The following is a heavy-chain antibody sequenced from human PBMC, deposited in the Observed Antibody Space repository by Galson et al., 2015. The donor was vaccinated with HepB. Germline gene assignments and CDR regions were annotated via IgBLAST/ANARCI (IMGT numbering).Heavy chain of an antibody. CDR2: ISYDGSNK. D-gene: IGHD4-23*01. Sequence: SLRLSCAASGFTFSSYAMHWVRQAPGKGLEWVAVISYDGSNKYYADSVKGRFTISRDNSKNTLYLQMNSLRAEDTAVYYCASPFYGGNSMSNAFDIWGQGTMVTVSS. CDR1: GFTFSSYA. CDR3: ASPFYGGNSMSNAFDI. V-gene: IGHV3-30-3*01. J-gene: IGHJ3*02.